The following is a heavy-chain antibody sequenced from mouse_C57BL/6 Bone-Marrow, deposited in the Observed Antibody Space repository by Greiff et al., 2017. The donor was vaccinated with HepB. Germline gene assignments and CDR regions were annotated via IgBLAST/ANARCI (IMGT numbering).Heavy chain of an antibody. V-gene: IGHV1-55*01. CDR3: ARRVPILFDY. CDR2: IYPGSGST. CDR1: GYTFTSYW. Sequence: QVHVKQPGAELVKPGASVKMSCKASGYTFTSYWITWVKQRPGQGLEWIGDIYPGSGSTNYNEKFKSKATLTVDTSSSTAYMQLSSLTSEDSAVYYCARRVPILFDYWGQGTTLTVSS. D-gene: IGHD2-14*01. J-gene: IGHJ2*01.